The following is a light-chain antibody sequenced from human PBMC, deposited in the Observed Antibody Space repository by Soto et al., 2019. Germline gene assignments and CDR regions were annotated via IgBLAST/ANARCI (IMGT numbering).Light chain of an antibody. Sequence: DIQMTQSPSSVSASVGDRITITCRASQDISRWLAWYQQKPGRAPNLLIYTASTLESGVTSRFSGSGSGTDFTLTISILQPEEVATYYCQQVDSFPLTFGGGTKVEIK. CDR1: QDISRW. V-gene: IGKV1D-12*01. CDR2: TAS. CDR3: QQVDSFPLT. J-gene: IGKJ4*01.